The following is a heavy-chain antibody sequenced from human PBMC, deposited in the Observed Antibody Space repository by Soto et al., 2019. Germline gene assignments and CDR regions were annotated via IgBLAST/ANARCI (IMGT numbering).Heavy chain of an antibody. CDR3: AREFPYYVSSDSYLDY. CDR1: GGSISSGNYY. D-gene: IGHD3-16*01. CDR2: IYSTGSS. Sequence: SETLSLTCTVSGGSISSGNYYWSWIRQSPGKGLEWIGYIYSTGSSYYNPSLRSRVSMSVDTSKNQFSLHLNSVTPEDTAVYYCAREFPYYVSSDSYLDYWGQGALVTVSS. V-gene: IGHV4-30-4*01. J-gene: IGHJ4*02.